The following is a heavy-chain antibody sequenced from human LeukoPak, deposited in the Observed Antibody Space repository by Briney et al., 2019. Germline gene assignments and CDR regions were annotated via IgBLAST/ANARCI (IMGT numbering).Heavy chain of an antibody. CDR2: ISGSGGST. V-gene: IGHV3-23*01. CDR3: ARDRVPSSSWWEDYYYGMDV. D-gene: IGHD6-13*01. CDR1: GFTFSSYA. Sequence: AGGSLRLSCAASGFTFSSYAMSWVRQAPGKGLEWVSAISGSGGSTYYADSVKGRFTISRDNSKNTLYLQMNSLRAEDTAVYYCARDRVPSSSWWEDYYYGMDVWGQGTTVTVSS. J-gene: IGHJ6*02.